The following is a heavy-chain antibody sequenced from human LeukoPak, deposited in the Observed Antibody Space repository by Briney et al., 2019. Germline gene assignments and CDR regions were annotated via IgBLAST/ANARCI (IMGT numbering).Heavy chain of an antibody. D-gene: IGHD1-1*01. Sequence: GGSLRLSCAASGFTFSNYAMNWVRQTPGKGLEWVSSISGSGNYIYYADSVKGRFTISRDNTKSSVSLEMNSLTVEDTAMYFCSRGGGAGTTGGSDYWGQGTLVIVSS. V-gene: IGHV3-21*01. CDR2: ISGSGNYI. CDR3: SRGGGAGTTGGSDY. J-gene: IGHJ4*02. CDR1: GFTFSNYA.